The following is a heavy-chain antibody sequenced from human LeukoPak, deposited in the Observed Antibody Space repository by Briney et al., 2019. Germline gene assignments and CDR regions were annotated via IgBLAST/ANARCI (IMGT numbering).Heavy chain of an antibody. J-gene: IGHJ4*02. CDR1: GFTFSNAW. D-gene: IGHD4-17*01. CDR3: TGIDYGDPYYFDY. V-gene: IGHV3-15*01. CDR2: IKSKTDGGTT. Sequence: GASLRISCAASGFTFSNAWMSWVRQAPGKGLEWVGRIKSKTDGGTTDYAAPVKGRFTISRDDSKNTLYLQMNSLKTEDTAVYYCTGIDYGDPYYFDYWGQGTLVTVSS.